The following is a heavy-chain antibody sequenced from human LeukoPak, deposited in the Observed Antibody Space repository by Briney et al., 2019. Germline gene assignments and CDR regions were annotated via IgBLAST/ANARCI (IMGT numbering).Heavy chain of an antibody. Sequence: GGSLRLSCAASGFTFSSYEMNWVRQAPGKGLEWVSYISSSGSTIYYADSVKGRFTISRDNAKNSLYLQMNSLRAEDTAVYYCARSGSSGWCFDYWGQGTLVTVSS. V-gene: IGHV3-48*03. D-gene: IGHD6-19*01. CDR3: ARSGSSGWCFDY. J-gene: IGHJ4*02. CDR1: GFTFSSYE. CDR2: ISSSGSTI.